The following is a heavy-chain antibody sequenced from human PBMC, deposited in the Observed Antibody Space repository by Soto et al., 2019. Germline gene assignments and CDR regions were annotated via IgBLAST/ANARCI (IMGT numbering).Heavy chain of an antibody. CDR1: GGTFSSYT. D-gene: IGHD5-18*01. V-gene: IGHV1-69*02. Sequence: QVQLVQSGAEVKKPGSSVKVSCKASGGTFSSYTISWVRQAPGQGLEWMGRIIPILGIANYAQKFQGRVTITADKSTSTAYMELSSLRSEDTAVYYCAAAYGMAMVSPDYWGQGTLVTVSS. J-gene: IGHJ4*02. CDR2: IIPILGIA. CDR3: AAAYGMAMVSPDY.